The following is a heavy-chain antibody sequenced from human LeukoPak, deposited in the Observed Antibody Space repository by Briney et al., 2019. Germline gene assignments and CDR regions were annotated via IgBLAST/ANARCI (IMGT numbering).Heavy chain of an antibody. CDR3: ARGTLYSSSWTGDYYYGMDV. Sequence: PSETLSLTCAVSGGSFSGYYWSWIRQPAGKGLEWIGRIYTSGSTNYNPSLKSRVTISVDTSKNQFSLKLSSVTAADTAVYYCARGTLYSSSWTGDYYYGMDVWGQGTTVTVSS. V-gene: IGHV4-4*07. D-gene: IGHD6-13*01. CDR2: IYTSGST. CDR1: GGSFSGYY. J-gene: IGHJ6*02.